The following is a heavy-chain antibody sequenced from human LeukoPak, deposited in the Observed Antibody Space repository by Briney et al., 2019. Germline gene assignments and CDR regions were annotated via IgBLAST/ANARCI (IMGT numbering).Heavy chain of an antibody. J-gene: IGHJ4*02. CDR2: INHSGST. D-gene: IGHD4-17*01. CDR3: AGGRTVTTRKLDY. V-gene: IGHV4-34*01. Sequence: SETLSLTCAVYGGSFSGYYWSWIRQPPGKGLEWIGEINHSGSTNYNPSLKSRVTISVDTSKNQFSLKLSSVTAADTAVYYCAGGRTVTTRKLDYWGQGTLVTVSS. CDR1: GGSFSGYY.